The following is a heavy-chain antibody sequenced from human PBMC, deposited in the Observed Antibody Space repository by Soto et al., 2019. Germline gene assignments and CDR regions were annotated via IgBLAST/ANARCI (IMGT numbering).Heavy chain of an antibody. CDR3: ARYADTATPWFDP. Sequence: QVQLQESGPGLVKPSETLSLTCTVSGGSISSYYWSWIRQPPGKGLEWIGYIYYSGSTNYNPSLKSRVTISVDTSKNQFSLKLSSVTAADTAVYYGARYADTATPWFDPWGQGTLVTVSS. V-gene: IGHV4-59*01. CDR1: GGSISSYY. D-gene: IGHD5-18*01. CDR2: IYYSGST. J-gene: IGHJ5*02.